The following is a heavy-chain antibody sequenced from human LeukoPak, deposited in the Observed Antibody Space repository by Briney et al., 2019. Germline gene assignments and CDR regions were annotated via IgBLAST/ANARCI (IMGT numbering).Heavy chain of an antibody. CDR3: AKALRNSGSSPYYYYYGMGMDV. Sequence: GGSLRLSCAASGFTFSSYAMSWVRQAPGKGLEWVSAISGRGGSTYYADSVKGRFTISRDNSKNTLYLQMNSLRAEDTAVYYCAKALRNSGSSPYYYYYGMGMDVWGQGTTVTVSS. V-gene: IGHV3-23*01. J-gene: IGHJ6*02. D-gene: IGHD3-10*01. CDR1: GFTFSSYA. CDR2: ISGRGGST.